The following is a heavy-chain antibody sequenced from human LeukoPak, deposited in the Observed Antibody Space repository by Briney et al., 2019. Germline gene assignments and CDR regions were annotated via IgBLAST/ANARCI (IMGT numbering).Heavy chain of an antibody. CDR2: INPGDGST. CDR1: GYTFSLYY. Sequence: ASVKVSCKASGYTFSLYYLHWVRQAPGQGPEWMGMINPGDGSTTYIQKFKGRVTMTRDMSTRTIYMELSGLKFEDTAVYYCARDAGSSWHNWGQGTLVTVSS. J-gene: IGHJ4*02. V-gene: IGHV1-46*01. D-gene: IGHD6-13*01. CDR3: ARDAGSSWHN.